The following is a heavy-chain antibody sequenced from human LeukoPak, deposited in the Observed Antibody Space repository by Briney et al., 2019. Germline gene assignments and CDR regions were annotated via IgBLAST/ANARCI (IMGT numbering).Heavy chain of an antibody. Sequence: GGSLRLSCAASGFTFSSYWMYWVRQVPGKGLECVSRINTDGSRTTYGESVKGRFTMSRDNAKNTLYLQMNSLRAEDAAVYYCVRRQGPGLLDYWGQGTPVTVSS. J-gene: IGHJ4*02. CDR3: VRRQGPGLLDY. CDR2: INTDGSRT. CDR1: GFTFSSYW. V-gene: IGHV3-74*01.